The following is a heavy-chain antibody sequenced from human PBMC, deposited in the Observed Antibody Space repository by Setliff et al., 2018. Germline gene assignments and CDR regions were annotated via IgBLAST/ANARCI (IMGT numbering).Heavy chain of an antibody. CDR3: ARGNMDVVAAGGKYSGLAF. CDR2: TIPMFDRP. D-gene: IGHD6-13*01. Sequence: VKVSCKTSGGTFKNHAISWVRQAPGQGLEWMGGTIPMFDRPNYAQKFQGRVAITADESTNTAYIEISSLRYEDTAVYYCARGNMDVVAAGGKYSGLAFWGQGTTVTVSS. J-gene: IGHJ6*02. V-gene: IGHV1-69*13. CDR1: GGTFKNHA.